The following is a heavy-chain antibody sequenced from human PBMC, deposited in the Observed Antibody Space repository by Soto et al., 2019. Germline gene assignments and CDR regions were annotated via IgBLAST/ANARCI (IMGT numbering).Heavy chain of an antibody. CDR3: ANLGPYYDFWSGSPDDAFDI. D-gene: IGHD3-3*01. J-gene: IGHJ3*02. Sequence: GGSLRLSCAASGFTFSSYAMSWARQAPGKGLEWVSAISGSGGSTYYADSVKGRFTISRDNSKNTLYLQMNSLRAEDTAVYYCANLGPYYDFWSGSPDDAFDIWGQGTMVTVSS. CDR2: ISGSGGST. V-gene: IGHV3-23*01. CDR1: GFTFSSYA.